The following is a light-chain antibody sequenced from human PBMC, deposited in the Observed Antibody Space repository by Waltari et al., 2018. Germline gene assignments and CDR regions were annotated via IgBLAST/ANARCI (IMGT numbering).Light chain of an antibody. CDR3: SSYTHISLFV. CDR2: DVT. Sequence: QSALTQPASVSGSPGQSITISCTGTSSDVGGYDYVSWYQQHPGEAPRLLIYDVTNKPSGASHCFSGSKSGTTASLIISVLQAEDEADYYCSSYTHISLFVFGTGTKVTVL. CDR1: SSDVGGYDY. J-gene: IGLJ1*01. V-gene: IGLV2-14*03.